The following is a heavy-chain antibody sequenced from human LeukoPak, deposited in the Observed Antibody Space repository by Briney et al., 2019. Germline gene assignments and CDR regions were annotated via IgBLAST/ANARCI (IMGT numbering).Heavy chain of an antibody. CDR2: ISGSGGST. CDR1: GFTFSSYA. V-gene: IGHV3-23*01. CDR3: AKDRQWLGLFDY. J-gene: IGHJ4*02. D-gene: IGHD6-19*01. Sequence: GGSLRLSCAASGFTFSSYAMSWVRQAPGKGLGWVSVISGSGGSTHYADSVKGRFTISRDNSKNTLYLQMNSLRAEDTAVYYCAKDRQWLGLFDYWGQGTLVTVSS.